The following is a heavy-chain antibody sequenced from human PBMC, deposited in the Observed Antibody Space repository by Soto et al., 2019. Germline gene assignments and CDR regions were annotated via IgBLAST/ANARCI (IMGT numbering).Heavy chain of an antibody. CDR1: GASVSHGY. CDR3: ARSYYGSTGFAVDP. J-gene: IGHJ5*02. Sequence: QMQLQASGPGLVKPSETLSLTCNVSGASVSHGYWSWIRQPPGKGLEWIGFMYFGGSFNYNPSLTSRATRSVETSKNQFSMKLTSVTASDAAVYYCARSYYGSTGFAVDPWGQGTLVTVSS. D-gene: IGHD3-22*01. V-gene: IGHV4-59*02. CDR2: MYFGGSF.